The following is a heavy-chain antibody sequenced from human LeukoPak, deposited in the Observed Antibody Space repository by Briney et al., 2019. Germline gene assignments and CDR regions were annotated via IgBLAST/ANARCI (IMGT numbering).Heavy chain of an antibody. J-gene: IGHJ3*02. D-gene: IGHD3-22*01. CDR1: GYTFTGYY. CDR3: ARAIGDDSGYSSDAFDI. CDR2: INPNSGGT. V-gene: IGHV1-2*02. Sequence: ASVKVSCKASGYTFTGYYMHWVRQAPGQGLEWMGWINPNSGGTNYAQKFQGRVTKTRDTSISAAYMELSRLRSDDTAVYYCARAIGDDSGYSSDAFDIWGQGTMVTVSS.